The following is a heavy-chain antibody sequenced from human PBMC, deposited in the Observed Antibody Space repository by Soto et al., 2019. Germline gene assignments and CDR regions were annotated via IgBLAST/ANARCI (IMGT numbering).Heavy chain of an antibody. J-gene: IGHJ6*02. Sequence: SVKVSCKASGGTFSSYAISWVRQAPGQGLEWMGGNIPIFGTANYAQKFQGRVTITADESTSTAYMELSSLRSEDTAVYYCARDLVAGSYYYYYYGMDVWGQGTTVTVSS. CDR3: ARDLVAGSYYYYYYGMDV. V-gene: IGHV1-69*13. CDR2: NIPIFGTA. D-gene: IGHD6-19*01. CDR1: GGTFSSYA.